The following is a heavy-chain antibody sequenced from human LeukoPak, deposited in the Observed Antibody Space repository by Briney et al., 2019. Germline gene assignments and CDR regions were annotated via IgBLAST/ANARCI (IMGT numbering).Heavy chain of an antibody. CDR1: GGSISSYY. CDR2: VHYSGST. CDR3: ARTEESGYNYGYFGYYYYMDV. V-gene: IGHV4-59*01. Sequence: SETLSLTCTVSGGSISSYYWSWIRQPPGKGLEWIGFVHYSGSTHYSPSLKSRVTISIDTSKNQVSLKLTSVTAADTAVYYCARTEESGYNYGYFGYYYYMDVWGKGTTVTVSS. D-gene: IGHD5-18*01. J-gene: IGHJ6*03.